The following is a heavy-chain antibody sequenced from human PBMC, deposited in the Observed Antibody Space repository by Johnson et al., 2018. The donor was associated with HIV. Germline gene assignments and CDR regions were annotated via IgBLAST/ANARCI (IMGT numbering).Heavy chain of an antibody. CDR1: GFTFSSYG. V-gene: IGHV3-33*06. J-gene: IGHJ3*01. CDR3: AKGGKYSSHRDDGFDV. Sequence: QVQLVESGGGVVQPGRSLRLSCAASGFTFSSYGMHWVRQAPGKGLEWVAVIWYDGGNKYYADSVKGRFTISRDNSKNTVNLQMHSLRAEDTAVYYCAKGGKYSSHRDDGFDVWGQGTMVTVSS. D-gene: IGHD6-6*01. CDR2: IWYDGGNK.